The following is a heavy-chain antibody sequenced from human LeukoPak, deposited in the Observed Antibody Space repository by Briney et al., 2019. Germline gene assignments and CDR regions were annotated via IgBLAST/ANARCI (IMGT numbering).Heavy chain of an antibody. CDR1: GYTFSSFD. D-gene: IGHD6-13*01. CDR2: MNTNSGNT. J-gene: IGHJ6*03. CDR3: ARGWYPSGREVTHSQYYYMDV. V-gene: IGHV1-8*02. Sequence: GASVKVSCKTSGYTFSSFDINWVRQATGQGLEWMGWMNTNSGNTGYAQKFQGRITMTRNISISTAYMELSSLRSGDTAVYYCARGWYPSGREVTHSQYYYMDVWGKGSTITVSS.